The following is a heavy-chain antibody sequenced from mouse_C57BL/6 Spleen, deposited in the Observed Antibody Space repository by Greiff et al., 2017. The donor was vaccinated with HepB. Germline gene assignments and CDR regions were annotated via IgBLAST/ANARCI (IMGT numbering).Heavy chain of an antibody. J-gene: IGHJ4*01. V-gene: IGHV1-26*01. CDR3: ARKGVTTYYYAMDY. CDR2: INPNNGGT. CDR1: GYTFTDYY. Sequence: EVQLQQSGPELVKPGASVKISCKASGYTFTDYYMNWVKQSHGKSLEWIGDINPNNGGTSYNQKFKGKATLTVDKSSSTAYMELRSLTSEDSAVYYCARKGVTTYYYAMDYWGQGTSVTVSS. D-gene: IGHD2-2*01.